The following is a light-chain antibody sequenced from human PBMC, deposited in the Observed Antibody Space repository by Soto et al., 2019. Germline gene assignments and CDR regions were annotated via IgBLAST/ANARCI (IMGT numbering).Light chain of an antibody. CDR1: GAGYD. Sequence: HSVLTHPPSVPGAPGQRVTISCIGAGYDVHWYQQLPGTAPKVLIYGNNNRPSGVPDRFSGSKSGTSASLAITGLQAEDEADYYCQSYVSSLSGWVFGGGTKVTVL. V-gene: IGLV1-40*01. J-gene: IGLJ3*02. CDR3: QSYVSSLSGWV. CDR2: GNN.